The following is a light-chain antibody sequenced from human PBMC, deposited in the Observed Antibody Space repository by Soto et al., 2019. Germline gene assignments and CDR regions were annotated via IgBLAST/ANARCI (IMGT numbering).Light chain of an antibody. CDR3: QSYADSMSVDV. CDR2: GNS. Sequence: QSVLTQPPSVSGAPGQSVTISCTGSSSNIGARYDVHWYQQLPGTAPKLLIYGNSNRPSGVPDRFSGSKSGTSASLAITGLQAEDEADYYCQSYADSMSVDVLGTATKATVL. CDR1: SSNIGARYD. V-gene: IGLV1-40*01. J-gene: IGLJ1*01.